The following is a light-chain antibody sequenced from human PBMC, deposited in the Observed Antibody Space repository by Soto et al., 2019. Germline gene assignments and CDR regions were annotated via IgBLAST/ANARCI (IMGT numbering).Light chain of an antibody. V-gene: IGKV1-5*01. CDR3: QRSDTYPLT. CDR2: DAS. CDR1: QSIGTW. J-gene: IGKJ5*01. Sequence: DIQMTQSPSTLSASVGDRVTITCRASQSIGTWLAWYQHRPGKAPSLLIYDASTLMSGVPSRFRGSRAGTEFTLTISSLQAEDFATYSCQRSDTYPLTFGHGTRL.